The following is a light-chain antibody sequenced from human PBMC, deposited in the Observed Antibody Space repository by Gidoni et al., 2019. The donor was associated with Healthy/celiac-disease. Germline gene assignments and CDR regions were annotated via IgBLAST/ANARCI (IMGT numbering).Light chain of an antibody. CDR3: QQYDNLLT. J-gene: IGKJ4*01. V-gene: IGKV1-33*01. Sequence: DIQMTQSQSSLSASVGDRVTITCQASQDISNYLNWYQQKPGKAPKLLIYDASNLETGVPSRFSGSGSGTDFTFTISSLQPEVIATYYCQQYDNLLTFGGGTKVEIK. CDR2: DAS. CDR1: QDISNY.